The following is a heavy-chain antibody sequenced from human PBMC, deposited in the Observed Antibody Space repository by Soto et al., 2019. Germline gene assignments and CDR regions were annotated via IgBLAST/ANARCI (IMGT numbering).Heavy chain of an antibody. D-gene: IGHD1-1*01. J-gene: IGHJ4*02. CDR1: VSTFSSYA. V-gene: IGHV1-69*13. CDR2: IIPIFGTA. CDR3: AGVSNWNFDD. Sequence: ASVTVYCNASVSTFSSYAIGWVRHAPGQGLEWMGGIIPIFGTANYAQKFQVRVTITGEESTSKAYMELSSLSSEEKALYSWAGVSNWNFDDWGQGTLVTVSS.